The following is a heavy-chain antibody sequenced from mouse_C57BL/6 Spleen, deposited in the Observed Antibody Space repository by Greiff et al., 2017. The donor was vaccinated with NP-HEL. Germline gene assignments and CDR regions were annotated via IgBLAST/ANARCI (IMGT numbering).Heavy chain of an antibody. CDR2: INPYNGDT. Sequence: VRLQQSGPELVKPGDSVKISCKASGYSFTGYFMNWVMQSHGKSLEWIGRINPYNGDTFYNQKFKGKATLTVDKSSSTAHMERRSLTSEDSAVYYCARSDDYDPWFAYWGQGTLVTVSA. D-gene: IGHD2-4*01. CDR1: GYSFTGYF. V-gene: IGHV1-20*01. J-gene: IGHJ3*01. CDR3: ARSDDYDPWFAY.